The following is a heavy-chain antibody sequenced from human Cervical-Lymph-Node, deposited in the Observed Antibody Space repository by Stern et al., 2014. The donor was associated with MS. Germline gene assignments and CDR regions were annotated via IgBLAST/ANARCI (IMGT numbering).Heavy chain of an antibody. D-gene: IGHD6-19*01. CDR2: ISGYNDDT. CDR1: GYTFTNYG. J-gene: IGHJ5*02. CDR3: ARDPHIAVAGTGGGFDP. Sequence: VQLVESGAEVKKPGASVKVSCKASGYTFTNYGISWVRQAPGQGLEWRGWISGYNDDTNYVEKFQGRVTMTTDTSTSTAYMELRSLRSDDTAVYYCARDPHIAVAGTGGGFDPWGQGTLVTVSS. V-gene: IGHV1-18*01.